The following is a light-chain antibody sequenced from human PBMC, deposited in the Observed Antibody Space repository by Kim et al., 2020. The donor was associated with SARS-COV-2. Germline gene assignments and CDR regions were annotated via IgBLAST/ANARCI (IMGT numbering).Light chain of an antibody. CDR1: DLGSKS. Sequence: PGKATRITCGGDDLGSKSVHWYQQKPGQAPVLVIFYDSDRPSGIPERLSGSHSGNTATLTISRVEAGDEADYYCEVWDTGSDHWVFGGGTQLTVL. CDR3: EVWDTGSDHWV. CDR2: YDS. J-gene: IGLJ3*02. V-gene: IGLV3-21*04.